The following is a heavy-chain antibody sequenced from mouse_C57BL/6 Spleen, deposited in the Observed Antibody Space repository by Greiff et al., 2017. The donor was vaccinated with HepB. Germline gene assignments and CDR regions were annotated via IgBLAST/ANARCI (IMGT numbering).Heavy chain of an antibody. Sequence: EVQVVESGGGLVKPGGSLKLSCAASGFTFSDYGMHWVRQAPEKGLEWVAYISSGSSTIYYADTVKGRFTISRDNAKNTLFLQMTSLRSEDTAMYYCARAYMGYWGQGTTLTVSS. CDR1: GFTFSDYG. D-gene: IGHD6-5*01. V-gene: IGHV5-17*01. CDR3: ARAYMGY. CDR2: ISSGSSTI. J-gene: IGHJ2*01.